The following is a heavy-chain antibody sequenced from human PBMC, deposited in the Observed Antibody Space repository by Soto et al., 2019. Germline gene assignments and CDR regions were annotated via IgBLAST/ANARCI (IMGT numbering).Heavy chain of an antibody. J-gene: IGHJ3*02. D-gene: IGHD2-8*02. V-gene: IGHV3-23*01. CDR1: GFICSSYD. CDR2: ILVDGRT. Sequence: PEGSLKLTCAASGFICSSYDKSWVRQAPGKGLEWVSTILVDGRTFYVDSVKGRFTISRDTSQNTVYLQMNSLTAGDTALYYCAKATATGGGAFDICGQGTMVTVSS. CDR3: AKATATGGGAFDI.